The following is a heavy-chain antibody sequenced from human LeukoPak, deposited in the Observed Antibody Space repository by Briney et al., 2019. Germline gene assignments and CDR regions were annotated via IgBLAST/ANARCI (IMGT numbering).Heavy chain of an antibody. V-gene: IGHV4-39*07. CDR1: GGSISSSSYY. Sequence: SETLSLTCTVSGGSISSSSYYRGWIRQPPGKGLEWIGSIYYSGGTYYNPSLKSRVTISVDTSKNQFSLKLSSVTAADTAVYYCARESASGSYYIFDYWGQGTLVTVSS. CDR3: ARESASGSYYIFDY. D-gene: IGHD1-26*01. CDR2: IYYSGGT. J-gene: IGHJ4*02.